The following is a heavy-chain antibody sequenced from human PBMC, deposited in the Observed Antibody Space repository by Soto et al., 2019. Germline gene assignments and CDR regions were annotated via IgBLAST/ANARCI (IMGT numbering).Heavy chain of an antibody. CDR1: GYTFTSYG. V-gene: IGHV1-18*01. D-gene: IGHD3-10*01. CDR3: ARGRDGEY. Sequence: QVHLVQSGAEVKKPGASVKVSCKGSGYTFTSYGITWVRQAPGQGLEWMGWISAHNGNTDYAQKLQGRVTVTRDTSTRTAYMELRSLRSDDTAVYYCARGRDGEYRGQGARVTVSS. CDR2: ISAHNGNT. J-gene: IGHJ4*02.